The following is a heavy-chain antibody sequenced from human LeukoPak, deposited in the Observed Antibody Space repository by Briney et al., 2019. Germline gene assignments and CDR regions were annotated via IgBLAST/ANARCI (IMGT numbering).Heavy chain of an antibody. CDR2: INSCGSTI. V-gene: IGHV3-11*01. J-gene: IGHJ5*02. Sequence: PGGSLRLSCAASGFTFSDYYMHWIRQAPGKGLEWVSYINSCGSTIYYVDSVKGRFTISRENPKNSLYLQMNSLRAEGTAVYYCARNEAAAAHNWFDPSGQGTLVTASS. CDR1: GFTFSDYY. CDR3: ARNEAAAAHNWFDP. D-gene: IGHD6-13*01.